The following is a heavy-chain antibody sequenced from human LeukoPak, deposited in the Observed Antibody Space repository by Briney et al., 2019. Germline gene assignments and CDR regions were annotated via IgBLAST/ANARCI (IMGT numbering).Heavy chain of an antibody. CDR2: IKQDGGEE. J-gene: IGHJ4*02. CDR3: ARLGGSYYTY. V-gene: IGHV3-7*01. D-gene: IGHD1-26*01. Sequence: GGSLRLSCVASGFAFSSYWMTWVRQAPGKGLGWVANIKQDGGEEYYVDSVKGRFTISRDNAKTSLFLQMNSLRVEDTAVYYCARLGGSYYTYWGQGALVTVSS. CDR1: GFAFSSYW.